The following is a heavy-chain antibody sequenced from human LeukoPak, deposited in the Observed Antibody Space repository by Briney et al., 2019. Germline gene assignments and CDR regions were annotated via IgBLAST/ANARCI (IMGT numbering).Heavy chain of an antibody. CDR1: GGSFSGYY. D-gene: IGHD2-15*01. V-gene: IGHV4-34*01. CDR3: ARNYHCSGGSCYNSRRRSNWFDP. CDR2: INHSGST. Sequence: PSETLSLTCAVYGGSFSGYYWSWIRQPPGKGLEWIGEINHSGSTNYNPSLKSRVTISVDTSKNQFSLKLSSVTAADTAVYYCARNYHCSGGSCYNSRRRSNWFDPWGQGTLVTVSS. J-gene: IGHJ5*02.